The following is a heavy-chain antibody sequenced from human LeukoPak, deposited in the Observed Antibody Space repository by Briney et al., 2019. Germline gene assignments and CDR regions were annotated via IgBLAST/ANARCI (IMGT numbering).Heavy chain of an antibody. D-gene: IGHD2-2*01. V-gene: IGHV4-61*01. CDR1: GGSVSSGSYY. Sequence: SETLSLTCTVSGGSVSSGSYYWSWIRQPPGKGLEWIGSIYYSGSTNYNPSLKSRVTISVDTSKNQFSLKLSSVTAADTAVYYCATRVGPRVDYWGQGTLVTVSS. CDR3: ATRVGPRVDY. J-gene: IGHJ4*02. CDR2: IYYSGST.